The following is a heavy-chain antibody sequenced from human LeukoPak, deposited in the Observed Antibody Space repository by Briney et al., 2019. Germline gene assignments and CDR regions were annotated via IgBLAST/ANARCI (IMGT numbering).Heavy chain of an antibody. V-gene: IGHV3-30-3*01. CDR2: ISYDGSNK. J-gene: IGHJ4*02. Sequence: GGSLRLSCAASGFTFSSYAMHWVRQAPGKGLEWVAVISYDGSNKYYADSVKGRFTISRDNSKNTLYLQMNSLRAENTAVYYCARDRGYSSSWLPASYFEYWGKETLVTVSS. CDR3: ARDRGYSSSWLPASYFEY. CDR1: GFTFSSYA. D-gene: IGHD6-13*01.